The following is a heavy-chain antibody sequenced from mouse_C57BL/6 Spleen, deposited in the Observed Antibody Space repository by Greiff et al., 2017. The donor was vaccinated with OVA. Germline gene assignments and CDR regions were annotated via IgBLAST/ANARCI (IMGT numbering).Heavy chain of an antibody. D-gene: IGHD2-4*01. Sequence: VQRVESGAELARPGASVKLSCKASGYTFTSYGISWVKQRTGQGLEWIGEIYPRSGNTYYNEKFKGKATLTADKSSSTAYMELRSLTSEDSAVYFCARPYDYDTGYYFDYWGQGTTLTVSS. CDR3: ARPYDYDTGYYFDY. V-gene: IGHV1-81*01. CDR1: GYTFTSYG. J-gene: IGHJ2*01. CDR2: IYPRSGNT.